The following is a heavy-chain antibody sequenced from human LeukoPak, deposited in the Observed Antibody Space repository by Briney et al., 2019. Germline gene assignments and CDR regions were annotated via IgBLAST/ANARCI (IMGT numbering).Heavy chain of an antibody. CDR1: GGSISSSSYY. CDR3: ARLGGGIDY. CDR2: IYYSGST. J-gene: IGHJ4*02. Sequence: PSETLSLTCTVSGGSISSSSYYWGWIRQPPGKGLEWIGSIYYSGSTYYNPSLKSRVTISVDTSKNQFSLKLSSVTAADTAVYYCARLGGGIDYWGQGTLVTVSS. D-gene: IGHD3-16*01. V-gene: IGHV4-39*01.